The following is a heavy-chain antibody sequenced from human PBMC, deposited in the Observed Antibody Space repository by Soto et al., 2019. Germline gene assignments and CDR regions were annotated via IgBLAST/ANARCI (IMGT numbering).Heavy chain of an antibody. Sequence: QVKLVQSGAEVKKPGASVKVPCRASGYTFASYAITWRRQAPGQGLEWMGWISAYNGNTNYAQKLQGRVTMTTDTSTSTAYMELRSLRSDDTAVYYCARDPPPPDYWGQGTLVTVSS. V-gene: IGHV1-18*01. J-gene: IGHJ4*02. CDR2: ISAYNGNT. CDR1: GYTFASYA. CDR3: ARDPPPPDY.